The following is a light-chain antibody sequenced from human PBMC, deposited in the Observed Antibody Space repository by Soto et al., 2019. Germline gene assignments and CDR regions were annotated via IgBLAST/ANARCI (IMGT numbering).Light chain of an antibody. V-gene: IGLV2-18*02. CDR2: EVS. CDR1: TTDVGSFSR. CDR3: SSYTTSNTYG. Sequence: QSDLIQPHSVPGSSGQSLTIHCTRSTTDVGSFSRVSWYQQPPGTAPKRIIYEVSYRPSGVPDRFSGSKSGNTASLTISGLLAEDEADYYCSSYTTSNTYGFGTGTRVTVL. J-gene: IGLJ1*01.